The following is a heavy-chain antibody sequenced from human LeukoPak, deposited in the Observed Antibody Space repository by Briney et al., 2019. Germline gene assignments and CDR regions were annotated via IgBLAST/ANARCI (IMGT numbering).Heavy chain of an antibody. V-gene: IGHV1-18*01. D-gene: IGHD2-2*01. CDR1: GYTFTSYG. CDR2: ISAYNGNT. J-gene: IGHJ4*02. Sequence: VASVKVSCKASGYTFTSYGISWVRQAPGQGLEWMGWISAYNGNTNYAQKFQGRVTMTTDTSTSTAYMELRSLRSDDTAVYYCATSRGYCSSTSCRDDYYFDYWGQGTLVTVSS. CDR3: ATSRGYCSSTSCRDDYYFDY.